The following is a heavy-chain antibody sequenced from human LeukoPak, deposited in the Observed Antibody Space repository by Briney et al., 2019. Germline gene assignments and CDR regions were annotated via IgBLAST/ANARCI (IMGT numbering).Heavy chain of an antibody. CDR2: INPNSGGT. J-gene: IGHJ3*02. CDR1: GYTFTGYY. Sequence: ASVKVSCKASGYTFTGYYMYWVRQAPGQGLEWMGWINPNSGGTNYAQKFQGRVTMTRDTSISTAYMELTRLRSDDTAVYYCARVWGDSYGLGPGADPFDIWGQGTMVTVSS. CDR3: ARVWGDSYGLGPGADPFDI. V-gene: IGHV1-2*02. D-gene: IGHD3-10*01.